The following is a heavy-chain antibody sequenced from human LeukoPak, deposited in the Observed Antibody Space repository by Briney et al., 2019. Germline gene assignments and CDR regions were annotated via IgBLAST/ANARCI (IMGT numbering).Heavy chain of an antibody. J-gene: IGHJ4*02. Sequence: GGSLRLSCAASGFTFSSYSMNWVRQAPGKGLEWDSSISSSSTYIYFADSVKGRFTISRDNAKNSLYLQMNSLRAEDTAVYYCARGPGKASFDYWGQGTLVTVSS. D-gene: IGHD3-10*01. CDR1: GFTFSSYS. V-gene: IGHV3-21*04. CDR2: ISSSSTYI. CDR3: ARGPGKASFDY.